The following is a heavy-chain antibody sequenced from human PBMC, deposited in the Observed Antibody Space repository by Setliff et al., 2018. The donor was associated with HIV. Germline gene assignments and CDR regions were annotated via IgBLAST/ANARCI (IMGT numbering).Heavy chain of an antibody. J-gene: IGHJ4*02. CDR2: INSDGSST. D-gene: IGHD1-26*01. Sequence: GGSLRLSCGASGFSFSNYWMHWVRQAPGKGLVWVSRINSDGSSTSYADSVKGRFTISRDNPKNMLYLQMKNLRVEDTALYYCVRDQLRHPERWDFDFWGQGTLVTVS. CDR1: GFSFSNYW. V-gene: IGHV3-74*01. CDR3: VRDQLRHPERWDFDF.